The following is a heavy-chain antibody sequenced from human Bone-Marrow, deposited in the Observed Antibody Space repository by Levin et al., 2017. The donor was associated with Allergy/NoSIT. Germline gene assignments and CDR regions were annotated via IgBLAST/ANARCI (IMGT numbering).Heavy chain of an antibody. CDR3: AGGTTMTTPLDY. CDR2: IYYTGTT. Sequence: SQTLSLTCTVSGASISTSGFYWSWIRQHPRKGLEWIVYIYYTGTTHYNPSLKSRVSISADASKLSLDLSSLTAADTAVYYWAGGTTMTTPLDYWGQGTLVTVSS. J-gene: IGHJ4*02. V-gene: IGHV4-31*03. CDR1: GASISTSGFY. D-gene: IGHD4-17*01.